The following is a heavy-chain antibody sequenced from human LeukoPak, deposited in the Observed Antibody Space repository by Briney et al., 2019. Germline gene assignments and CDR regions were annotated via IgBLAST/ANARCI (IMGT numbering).Heavy chain of an antibody. CDR2: IYHSGST. CDR3: ARAGDILTGYYGWFDP. D-gene: IGHD3-9*01. V-gene: IGHV4-38-2*02. J-gene: IGHJ5*02. Sequence: SETLSLTCTVSGYSINSGYYWGWIRQPPGKGLEWIGSIYHSGSTYYNPSLKSRVTISVDTSKNQFSLKLSSVTAADTAVYYCARAGDILTGYYGWFDPWGQGTLVTVSS. CDR1: GYSINSGYY.